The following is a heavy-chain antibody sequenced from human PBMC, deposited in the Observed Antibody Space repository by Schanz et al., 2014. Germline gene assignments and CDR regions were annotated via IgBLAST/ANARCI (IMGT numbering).Heavy chain of an antibody. CDR2: IVPIAGIT. V-gene: IGHV1-69*09. J-gene: IGHJ4*02. D-gene: IGHD3-10*01. Sequence: QVQLVQSGAEVKKPGASVKVSCKASGYTFTSYGISWVRQAPGQGLEWMGRIVPIAGITNYAQRFQGRVTITADKSSDTAYMELSSLRSEDTAVYYCARGGSMVQEINFAYWGQGSLVTVSS. CDR1: GYTFTSYG. CDR3: ARGGSMVQEINFAY.